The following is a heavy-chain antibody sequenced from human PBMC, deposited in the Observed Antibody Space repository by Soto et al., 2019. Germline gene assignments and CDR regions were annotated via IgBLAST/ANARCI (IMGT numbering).Heavy chain of an antibody. CDR3: ARDPSSISGTKSFDS. J-gene: IGHJ4*02. CDR2: ISSGGSYI. Sequence: GGSLRLSCAASGFTFSSYSMNWVRQAPGKGLEWVSSISSGGSYIFYADSVKGRLTISRDNAKSSLYLQMDSLRAEDTAVYYCARDPSSISGTKSFDSWGQGTLVTVSS. V-gene: IGHV3-21*01. D-gene: IGHD1-7*01. CDR1: GFTFSSYS.